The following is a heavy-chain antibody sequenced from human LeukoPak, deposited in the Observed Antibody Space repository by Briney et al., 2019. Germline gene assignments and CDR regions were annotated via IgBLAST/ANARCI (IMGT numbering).Heavy chain of an antibody. Sequence: GGSLRLSCAASGFTFSSYAMSWVRQAPGKGLEWVSAISGSGGSTYYADSVKGRFTISRDNSKNTLYLQMYSLRAEDTAVYYCAKANHYYDSSGYDLNYYYYYGMDVWGQGTTVTVPS. V-gene: IGHV3-23*01. CDR2: ISGSGGST. CDR3: AKANHYYDSSGYDLNYYYYYGMDV. J-gene: IGHJ6*02. CDR1: GFTFSSYA. D-gene: IGHD3-22*01.